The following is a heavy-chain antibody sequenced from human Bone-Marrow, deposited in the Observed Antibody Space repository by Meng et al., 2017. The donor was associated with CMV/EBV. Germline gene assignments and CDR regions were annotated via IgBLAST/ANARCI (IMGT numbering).Heavy chain of an antibody. V-gene: IGHV3-21*01. Sequence: GESLKISCAASGFTFSSYSMNWVRQAPGKGLEWVSSISSSSSYIYYADSVKGRFTISRDNAKNSLYLQMNSLRAEDTAVYYCARALGYWSSTSCCTFDYWGQGTRVTVSS. CDR1: GFTFSSYS. CDR2: ISSSSSYI. D-gene: IGHD2-2*02. J-gene: IGHJ4*02. CDR3: ARALGYWSSTSCCTFDY.